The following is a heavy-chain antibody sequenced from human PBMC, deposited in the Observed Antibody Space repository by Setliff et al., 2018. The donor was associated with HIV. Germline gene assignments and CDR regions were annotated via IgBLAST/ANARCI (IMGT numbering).Heavy chain of an antibody. CDR2: IGPVGTST. D-gene: IGHD3-3*01. Sequence: PGGSLRLSCAASGFTFSSYAMSWVRQAPGKGLEWVSAIGPVGTSTYYADSVKGRFTISRDNSKNTLFLQMNSLRAEDTGVYYCARLYDRYDDSGYYHPVQALSYWGQGAQVTVSS. CDR1: GFTFSSYA. CDR3: ARLYDRYDDSGYYHPVQALSY. J-gene: IGHJ4*02. V-gene: IGHV3-23*01.